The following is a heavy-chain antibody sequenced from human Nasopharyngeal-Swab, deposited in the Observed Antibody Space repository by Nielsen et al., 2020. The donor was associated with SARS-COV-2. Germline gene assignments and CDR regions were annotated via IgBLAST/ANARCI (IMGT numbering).Heavy chain of an antibody. V-gene: IGHV4-61*01. CDR1: GGSVSSGSYY. J-gene: IGHJ4*02. D-gene: IGHD4-17*01. CDR2: IYYSGST. CDR3: ARVHGDYDVYFDY. Sequence: SETLSLTCTVSGGSVSSGSYYWSWIRQPPGKGLEWIGYIYYSGSTNYNPSLKSRVTISVDTSKNQFSLKLSSVTAADTAVYYCARVHGDYDVYFDYWGQGTLVTVSS.